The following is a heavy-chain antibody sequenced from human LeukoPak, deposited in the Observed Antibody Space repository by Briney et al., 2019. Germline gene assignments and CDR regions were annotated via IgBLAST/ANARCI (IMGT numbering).Heavy chain of an antibody. CDR3: VRDSGDY. J-gene: IGHJ4*02. V-gene: IGHV3-7*01. CDR1: GFTFRDYW. Sequence: GGSLRLSCAASGFTFRDYWMSWVRQVPGKGLEWVANIKQDGSQKNYVDSFKGRFTISRDNGRNSLSLEMNSLRVEDTAIYYCVRDSGDYWGQGILVTVSS. CDR2: IKQDGSQK.